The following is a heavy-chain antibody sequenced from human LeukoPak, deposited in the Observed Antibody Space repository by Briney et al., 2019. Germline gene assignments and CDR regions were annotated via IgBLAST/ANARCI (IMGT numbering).Heavy chain of an antibody. J-gene: IGHJ4*02. CDR3: AGACYYDSSGLDY. CDR1: GYTFTGYF. CDR2: MNPNSGGT. V-gene: IGHV1-2*02. D-gene: IGHD3-22*01. Sequence: ASVKVSCKASGYTFTGYFMHWVRQARGQGLEWMGWMNPNSGGTNYAQKVQGKVTMTRDPSISTAYMELRRLRSDDTAVYYCAGACYYDSSGLDYWGQGTLVTVSS.